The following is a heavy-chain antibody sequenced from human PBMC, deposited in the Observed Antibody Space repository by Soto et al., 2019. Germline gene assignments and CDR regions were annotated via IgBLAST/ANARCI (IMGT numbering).Heavy chain of an antibody. CDR2: IKQDGSEK. CDR1: GFTVSSYW. D-gene: IGHD3-22*01. J-gene: IGHJ6*02. Sequence: GGSLRLSCAASGFTVSSYWMSWVRQAPGKGLEWVANIKQDGSEKYYVDSVKGRFTISRDNAKSSLYLQMNSLRAEDTAVYYCARFYYDSSGYLPSPYYYYYGMDVWGQGTTVTVSS. CDR3: ARFYYDSSGYLPSPYYYYYGMDV. V-gene: IGHV3-7*04.